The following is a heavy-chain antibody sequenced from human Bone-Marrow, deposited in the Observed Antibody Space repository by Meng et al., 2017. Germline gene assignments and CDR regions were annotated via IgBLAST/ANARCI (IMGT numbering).Heavy chain of an antibody. V-gene: IGHV3-7*01. D-gene: IGHD6-13*01. Sequence: GESLKISCAASGFTFSSYSMNWVRQAPGKGPEWVANIKQDGSEKYYVDSVKGRFTISRDNAKNTLYLQMNSLRAEDTAVYYCARGIPGIAAAGPEYYYYYGMDVWGQGTTVTVSS. CDR2: IKQDGSEK. CDR1: GFTFSSYS. J-gene: IGHJ6*02. CDR3: ARGIPGIAAAGPEYYYYYGMDV.